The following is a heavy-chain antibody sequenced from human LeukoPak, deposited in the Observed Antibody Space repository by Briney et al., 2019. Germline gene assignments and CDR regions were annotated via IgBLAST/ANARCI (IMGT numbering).Heavy chain of an antibody. J-gene: IGHJ3*02. CDR2: TYYRSKWYN. V-gene: IGHV6-1*01. CDR1: GDSVSSNSAA. CDR3: ARPWDYYDSSGYNAFDI. D-gene: IGHD3-22*01. Sequence: SQTLSLTCAISGDSVSSNSAAWNWIRQSPSRGLEWLGRTYYRSKWYNDYAVSVKSRITINPDTSKNQFSLQLNSVTPEDTAVYYCARPWDYYDSSGYNAFDIWGQGTMVTVSS.